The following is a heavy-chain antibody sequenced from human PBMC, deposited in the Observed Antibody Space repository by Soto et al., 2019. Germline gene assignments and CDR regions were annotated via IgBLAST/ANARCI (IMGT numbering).Heavy chain of an antibody. Sequence: SMKVSCKASGGTFSSYAISWVRQAPGQGLEWMGGIIPIFGTANYAQKFQGRVTITADESTSTAYMELSSLRSEDTAVYYCARDRDYYDSSGYYNRYYFDYWGQGTLVTVS. V-gene: IGHV1-69*01. CDR3: ARDRDYYDSSGYYNRYYFDY. J-gene: IGHJ4*02. D-gene: IGHD3-22*01. CDR2: IIPIFGTA. CDR1: GGTFSSYA.